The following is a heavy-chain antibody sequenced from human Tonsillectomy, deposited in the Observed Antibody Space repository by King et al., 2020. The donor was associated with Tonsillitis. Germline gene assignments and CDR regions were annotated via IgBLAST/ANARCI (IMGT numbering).Heavy chain of an antibody. Sequence: LQLQESGPGLVKPSETLFLTCTVSGGFITSSNYYWGWIRQPPGKGLEWIGNIYYNGNTFYNPSLKRRVSISVDTSKNQFSLKMSSVTAADTALYYCARLNSPSCGNSICLFFDYWGQGTLVTVSS. CDR1: GGFITSSNYY. V-gene: IGHV4-39*01. CDR2: IYYNGNT. J-gene: IGHJ4*02. CDR3: ARLNSPSCGNSICLFFDY. D-gene: IGHD2-21*01.